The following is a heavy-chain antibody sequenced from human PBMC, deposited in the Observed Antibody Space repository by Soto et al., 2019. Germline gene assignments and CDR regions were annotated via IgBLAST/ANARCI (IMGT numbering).Heavy chain of an antibody. CDR2: IYSGGST. V-gene: IGHV3-66*01. J-gene: IGHJ4*02. CDR1: GFTVSSNY. Sequence: GGSLRLSCAASGFTVSSNYMSWVRQAPGKGLEWVSVIYSGGSTYYADSVKGRFTISRDNSKNTLYLQMNSLRAEDTAVYYCARSDYGDVIDYWGQGTLVTGSA. CDR3: ARSDYGDVIDY. D-gene: IGHD4-17*01.